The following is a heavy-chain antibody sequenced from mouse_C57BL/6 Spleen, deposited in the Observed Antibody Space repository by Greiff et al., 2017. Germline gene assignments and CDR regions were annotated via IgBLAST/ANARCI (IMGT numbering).Heavy chain of an antibody. Sequence: VKLMESGAELVRPGASVKLSCKASGYTFTDYYINWVKQRPGQGLEWIARIYPGSGNTYYNEKFKGKATLTAEKSSSTAYMQLSSLTSEDSAVYFCARGLAYYYGSSHAMDYWGQGTSVTVSS. J-gene: IGHJ4*01. D-gene: IGHD1-1*01. CDR1: GYTFTDYY. CDR2: IYPGSGNT. CDR3: ARGLAYYYGSSHAMDY. V-gene: IGHV1-76*01.